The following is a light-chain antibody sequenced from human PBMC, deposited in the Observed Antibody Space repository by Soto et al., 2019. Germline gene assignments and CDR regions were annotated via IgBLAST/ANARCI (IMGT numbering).Light chain of an antibody. CDR2: DAS. J-gene: IGKJ2*02. Sequence: DIPLTQSPSTLSASVGDRVTITCRASQSVTDWLAWYQQKPGKAPKLLIYDASSLQSGVPSRFSSSGSGTEFSLTFSSQQPDYVATYYCHHYCRSCTFGQGTKVEIK. CDR3: HHYCRSCT. CDR1: QSVTDW. V-gene: IGKV1-5*01.